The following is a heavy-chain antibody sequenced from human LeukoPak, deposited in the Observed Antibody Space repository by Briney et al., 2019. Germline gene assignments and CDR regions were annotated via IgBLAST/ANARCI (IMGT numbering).Heavy chain of an antibody. CDR1: GFTFSSYA. CDR2: ISGSGGST. Sequence: PGGSLRLSCAASGFTFSSYAMSSIRQAPGKGLEWVSAISGSGGSTYYADSVKGRFTISRDNSKNTLYLQMNSLRAEDTAVYYCAKPDRKYDFWSGYYGRSFDYWGQGTLVTVSS. D-gene: IGHD3-3*01. CDR3: AKPDRKYDFWSGYYGRSFDY. V-gene: IGHV3-23*01. J-gene: IGHJ4*02.